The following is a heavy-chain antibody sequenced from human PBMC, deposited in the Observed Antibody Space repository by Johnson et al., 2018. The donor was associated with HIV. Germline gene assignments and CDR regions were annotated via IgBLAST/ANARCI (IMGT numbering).Heavy chain of an antibody. D-gene: IGHD3-22*01. CDR2: IQQDGSAK. V-gene: IGHV3-7*01. CDR3: ARGRGYYYDSGPDAFDI. CDR1: GFIFSSYG. Sequence: VQLVESGGGFVQPGGSLRLSCAASGFIFSSYGMSWGRQAPGKGLEWVANIQQDGSAKYYVASVKARFTISRDNAKNSLYQQMTSLGAEDTAVYYCARGRGYYYDSGPDAFDIWGQGTMVTVSS. J-gene: IGHJ3*02.